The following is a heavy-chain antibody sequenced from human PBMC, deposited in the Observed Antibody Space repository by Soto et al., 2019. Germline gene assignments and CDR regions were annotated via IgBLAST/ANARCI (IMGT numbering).Heavy chain of an antibody. J-gene: IGHJ3*02. V-gene: IGHV1-8*01. CDR1: GYTFTSYD. CDR2: MDSNSDNK. Sequence: GASVKVSCKASGYTFTSYDINWVRQAAGQGLEWMGWMDSNSDNKGYAQKFQGRVTMTRDTSISTAYMELSSLRSEDTAVYYCAREPRPDAFDIWGQGTMVTVSS. CDR3: AREPRPDAFDI.